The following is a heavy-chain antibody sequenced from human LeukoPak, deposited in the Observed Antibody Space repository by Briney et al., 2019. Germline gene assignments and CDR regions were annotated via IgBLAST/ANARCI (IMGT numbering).Heavy chain of an antibody. CDR3: ARQVREDSSGWYVSNLGWFDP. CDR1: GFTFSSYS. Sequence: PGGSLRLSCAASGFTFSSYSMNWVRQAPGKGLEWVSSISSSSSYIYYADSVKGRFTISRDNAKNSLYLQMNSLRAEDTAVYYCARQVREDSSGWYVSNLGWFDPWGQGTLVTVSS. D-gene: IGHD6-19*01. CDR2: ISSSSSYI. V-gene: IGHV3-21*01. J-gene: IGHJ5*02.